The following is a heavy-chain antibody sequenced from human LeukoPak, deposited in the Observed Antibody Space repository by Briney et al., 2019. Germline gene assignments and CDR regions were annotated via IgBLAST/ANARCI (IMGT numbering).Heavy chain of an antibody. Sequence: SQTLSLTCPVSGGSLSSGDYYWSWIRQPPGKGLEWIGYIYYSGSTYYNPSLKSRVTISVDTSKNQFSLKLSSVTAADTAVYYCARALQYQLPSHFDYWGQGTLVTVSS. CDR1: GGSLSSGDYY. J-gene: IGHJ4*02. CDR3: ARALQYQLPSHFDY. D-gene: IGHD2-2*01. CDR2: IYYSGST. V-gene: IGHV4-30-4*01.